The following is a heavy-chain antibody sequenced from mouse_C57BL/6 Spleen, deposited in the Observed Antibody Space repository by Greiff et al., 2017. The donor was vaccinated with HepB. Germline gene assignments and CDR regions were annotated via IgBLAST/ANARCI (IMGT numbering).Heavy chain of an antibody. CDR2: INPNNGGT. Sequence: VQLQQSGPELVKPGASVKIPCKASGYTFTDYNMDWVKQSHGKSLEWIGDINPNNGGTIYNQKFKGKATLTVDKSSSTAYMELRSLTSEDTAVYYCARSRVYYGSSGYLDYWGQGTTLTVSS. CDR1: GYTFTDYN. J-gene: IGHJ2*01. D-gene: IGHD1-1*01. V-gene: IGHV1-18*01. CDR3: ARSRVYYGSSGYLDY.